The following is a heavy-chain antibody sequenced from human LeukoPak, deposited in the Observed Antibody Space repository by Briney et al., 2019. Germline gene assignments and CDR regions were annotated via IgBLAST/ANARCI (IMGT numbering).Heavy chain of an antibody. CDR3: AKVVVVAATPRGYFDY. Sequence: GGSLRLSCAASGLSFSSYSMNWVRQAPGKGLEWVSCISSSSSYIFYADSVKGRFNISRDNSNNTLYLQMNSLRAEDTATFYCAKVVVVAATPRGYFDYWGQGTLVTVSS. CDR1: GLSFSSYS. CDR2: ISSSSSYI. D-gene: IGHD2-15*01. J-gene: IGHJ4*02. V-gene: IGHV3-21*04.